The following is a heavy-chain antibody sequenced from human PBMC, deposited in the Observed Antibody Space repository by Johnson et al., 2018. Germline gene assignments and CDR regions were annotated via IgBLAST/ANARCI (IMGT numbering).Heavy chain of an antibody. V-gene: IGHV4-4*02. CDR1: GGSISSNNW. CDR3: ARSPILYSGYYYYMDV. CDR2: INQSGST. D-gene: IGHD2-8*01. J-gene: IGHJ6*03. Sequence: QVQLQESGPGLVKPSGTXSLTCAVSGGSISSNNWWSWVRQPPGKGLEWIVEINQSGSTNYNPPLKSRVTISVDKSKNQFSLKLSSVTAADTAVYYCARSPILYSGYYYYMDVWGKGTTVTVSS.